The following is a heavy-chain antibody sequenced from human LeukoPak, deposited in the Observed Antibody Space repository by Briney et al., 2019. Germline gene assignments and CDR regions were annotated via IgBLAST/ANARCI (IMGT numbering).Heavy chain of an antibody. J-gene: IGHJ4*02. CDR1: GFMLSTHW. D-gene: IGHD4-17*01. V-gene: IGHV3-7*01. Sequence: PGGSLRLSCTASGFMLSTHWMSWVRQAPGKGLEWVANIKPDGTEQYYADSLRGRFTISRDNAKNSLYLQVDSLRGEDTAVYYCATPSYGLFHYWGQGTLVTVSS. CDR3: ATPSYGLFHY. CDR2: IKPDGTEQ.